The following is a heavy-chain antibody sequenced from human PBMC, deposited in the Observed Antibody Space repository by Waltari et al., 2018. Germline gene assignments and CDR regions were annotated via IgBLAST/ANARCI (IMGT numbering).Heavy chain of an antibody. Sequence: QVQLQESGPGLVKPSQTLSLTCTVSGGSISSCSYYWSWIRQPAGKGLEWIGYIYTRGSTNYNPSLKSRVTISVDTSKNQFSLKLSSVTAADTAVYYCARAGSSRPFDYWGQGTLVTVSS. V-gene: IGHV4-61*09. CDR1: GGSISSCSYY. D-gene: IGHD6-13*01. CDR2: IYTRGST. CDR3: ARAGSSRPFDY. J-gene: IGHJ4*02.